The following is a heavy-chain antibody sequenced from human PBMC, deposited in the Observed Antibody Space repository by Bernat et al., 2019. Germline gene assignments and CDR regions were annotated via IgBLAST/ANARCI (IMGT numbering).Heavy chain of an antibody. D-gene: IGHD2-2*01. CDR2: INHSGST. CDR1: GGSFSGYY. CDR3: ARGRVTSRDRYCSSTSCLANWFDP. J-gene: IGHJ5*02. Sequence: QVQLQQWGAGLLKPSETLSLTCAVYGGSFSGYYWSWIRQPPGKGLEWIGEINHSGSTNYNPSLKSRVTISVDTSKNQFSLKLSSVTAADTAVYYCARGRVTSRDRYCSSTSCLANWFDPWGQGTLVTVSS. V-gene: IGHV4-34*01.